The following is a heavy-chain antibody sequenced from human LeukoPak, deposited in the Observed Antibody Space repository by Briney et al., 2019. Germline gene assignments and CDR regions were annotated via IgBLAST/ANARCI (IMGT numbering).Heavy chain of an antibody. J-gene: IGHJ6*02. CDR3: AKASSYYYYGMDV. Sequence: GGSLRLSCAASGFSFSNYATSWVRQAPGKGLEWVSAISGSGGSTYYADSVKGRFTISRDNSKNTLYVQMNSLRAEDTAVYYCAKASSYYYYGMDVWGQGTTVTVSS. CDR1: GFSFSNYA. V-gene: IGHV3-23*01. CDR2: ISGSGGST.